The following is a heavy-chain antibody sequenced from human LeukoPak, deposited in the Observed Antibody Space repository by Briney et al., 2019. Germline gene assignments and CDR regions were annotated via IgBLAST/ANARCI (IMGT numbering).Heavy chain of an antibody. CDR1: GGSISSGSYY. CDR3: ARPGGSIAAAPYYFDY. D-gene: IGHD6-13*01. J-gene: IGHJ4*02. CDR2: IYTTGST. Sequence: PSETLSLTCTVSGGSISSGSYYWSWIRQPAGKGLEWIGRIYTTGSTNYNPSLKSRLTISVDTSKNQFSLKLRSVTAADTAVYYCARPGGSIAAAPYYFDYWGQGTLVTVSS. V-gene: IGHV4-61*02.